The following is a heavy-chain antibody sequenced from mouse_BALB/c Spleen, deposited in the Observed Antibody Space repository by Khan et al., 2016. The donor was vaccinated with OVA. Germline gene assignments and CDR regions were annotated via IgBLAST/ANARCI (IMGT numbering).Heavy chain of an antibody. V-gene: IGHV3-8*02. Sequence: VQLKQSGPSLVKPSQTLSLTCSVTGDSITSGYWNWIRKFPGNKLEYMGYITHTGYTYYNPYLKTLITITRHPSHNQYYLHLYSVSDDDTVTYYCARSTYRYAFVYWGQGTLVTVSA. CDR3: ARSTYRYAFVY. CDR2: ITHTGYT. D-gene: IGHD2-14*01. CDR1: GDSITSGY. J-gene: IGHJ3*01.